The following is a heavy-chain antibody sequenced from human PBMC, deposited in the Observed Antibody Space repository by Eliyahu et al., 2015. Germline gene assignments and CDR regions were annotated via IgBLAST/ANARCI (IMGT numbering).Heavy chain of an antibody. V-gene: IGHV4-59*08. CDR2: IYHSGST. CDR1: GGSVSSYY. CDR3: ARRGNYVDY. J-gene: IGHJ4*02. Sequence: QVQLQESGPGLVKPSETLSLTCTVSGGSVSSYYWSWIRQPPGKGLEWIGYIYHSGSTNYNPSLKSRVTISIDTSKNQFSLKLSSVTAADTAVYYCARRGNYVDYWGQGTLVTVSS. D-gene: IGHD1-26*01.